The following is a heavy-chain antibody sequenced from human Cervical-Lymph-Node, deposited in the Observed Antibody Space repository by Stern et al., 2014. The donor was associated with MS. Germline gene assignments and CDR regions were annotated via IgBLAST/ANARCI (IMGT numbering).Heavy chain of an antibody. V-gene: IGHV1-2*02. CDR3: TRALRIADRPSPGGHWFDP. D-gene: IGHD6-6*01. CDR1: GYIFTDYY. J-gene: IGHJ5*02. CDR2: INPKSGGT. Sequence: QVQLVQSGAEVEKPGASVKVSCKASGYIFTDYYLHWVRLAPGQGLEWMGRINPKSGGTSYAQSFQGRVTLTRDTSITTAYMDLSRLTSDDTAVYYCTRALRIADRPSPGGHWFDPWGQGTLVIVSS.